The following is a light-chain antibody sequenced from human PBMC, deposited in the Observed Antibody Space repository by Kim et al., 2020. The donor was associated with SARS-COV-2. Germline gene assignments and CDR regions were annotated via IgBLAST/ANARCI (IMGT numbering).Light chain of an antibody. CDR2: TAS. CDR3: QQHAYCPLT. Sequence: PGERATRSGRASQTVGNDYLAWFQQKPGQTPRLLIHTASIRATGIPDRFSGSGSGTDFTLTITKLEPDDFAVYYCQQHAYCPLTFGGGTKVDIK. V-gene: IGKV3-20*01. CDR1: QTVGNDY. J-gene: IGKJ4*01.